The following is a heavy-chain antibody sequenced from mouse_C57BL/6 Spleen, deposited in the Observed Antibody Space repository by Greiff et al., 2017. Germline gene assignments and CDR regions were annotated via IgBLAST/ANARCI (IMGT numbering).Heavy chain of an antibody. CDR3: ARVDYYLDY. Sequence: EVKLMESGGGLVKPGGSLKLSCAASGFTFSSYAMSWVRQTPEKRLEWVATISDGGSYTYYPDNVKGRFTISRDNAKNNLYLQMSHLKSEDTAMYYCARVDYYLDYWGQGTTLTVSS. CDR2: ISDGGSYT. CDR1: GFTFSSYA. J-gene: IGHJ2*01. V-gene: IGHV5-4*03.